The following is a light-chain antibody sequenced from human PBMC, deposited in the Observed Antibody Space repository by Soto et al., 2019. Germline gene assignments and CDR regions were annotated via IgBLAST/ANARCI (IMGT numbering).Light chain of an antibody. J-gene: IGLJ1*01. V-gene: IGLV2-14*01. CDR3: SSYISSSTLV. CDR1: SSDVGAYNY. CDR2: EVS. Sequence: QSVLTQPASVSGPPGQSITISCTGTSSDVGAYNYVSWYQQHPGKAPKLMIYEVSNRPSGVSNRSSGSKSGNTASLTISGLQAEDEADYYRSSYISSSTLVFGTGTKVTVL.